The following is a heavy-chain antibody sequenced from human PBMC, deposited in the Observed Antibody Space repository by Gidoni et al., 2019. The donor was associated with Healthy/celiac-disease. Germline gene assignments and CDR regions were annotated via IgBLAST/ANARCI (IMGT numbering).Heavy chain of an antibody. D-gene: IGHD2-21*01. V-gene: IGHV4-39*07. CDR1: GGSISSSSYY. CDR2: IYYSGST. J-gene: IGHJ4*02. CDR3: ARDSAGEPFDY. Sequence: QLQLQESGPGLVKPSETLSLTCTVSGGSISSSSYYWGWIRQPPGKGLEWIGSIYYSGSTYYNPSLKSRVTISVDTSKNQFSLKLSSVTAADTAVYYCARDSAGEPFDYWGQGTLVTVSS.